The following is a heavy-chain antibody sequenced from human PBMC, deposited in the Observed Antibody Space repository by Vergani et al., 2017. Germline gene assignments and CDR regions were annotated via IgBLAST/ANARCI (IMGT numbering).Heavy chain of an antibody. CDR3: AKDFQKQWLVPALDAFEF. J-gene: IGHJ3*01. D-gene: IGHD6-19*01. Sequence: QVQLLESGGGVFQPGRSLRLSCAASGFTFSSYGMHWVRQAPGKGLQWVAVISNDGSNKYYADSVKGRFTISRDNSKNTLFLQMNSLRAEDTAVYYCAKDFQKQWLVPALDAFEFWGQGTMVTVSS. V-gene: IGHV3-30*18. CDR1: GFTFSSYG. CDR2: ISNDGSNK.